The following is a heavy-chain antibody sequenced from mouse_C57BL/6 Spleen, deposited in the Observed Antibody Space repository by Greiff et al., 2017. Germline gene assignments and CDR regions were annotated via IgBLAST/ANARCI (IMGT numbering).Heavy chain of an antibody. Sequence: VQLQQSGAELVRPGTSVKVSCKASGYAFTNYLIEWVKQRPGQGLEWIGVINPGSGGTNYNEKFKGKATLTADKSSSTAYMQLSSLTSEDSAVYFCARSGDLSGHAMDYWGQGTSGTVSS. D-gene: IGHD4-1*01. V-gene: IGHV1-54*01. CDR1: GYAFTNYL. CDR3: ARSGDLSGHAMDY. CDR2: INPGSGGT. J-gene: IGHJ4*01.